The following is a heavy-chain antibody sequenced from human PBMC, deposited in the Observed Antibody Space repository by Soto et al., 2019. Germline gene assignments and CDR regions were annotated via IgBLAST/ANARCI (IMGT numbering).Heavy chain of an antibody. D-gene: IGHD3-10*01. Sequence: EVRLVESGGGLVQPGGSLKVSCAASGFMFSSYWMTWVRQAPGKGLEWVANMKEEGSEKYYVDSVKGRFTISRDNAKNSLYLQMNSLRAEDTAVYYCARYGGVGVTRQLDYWGQGTLVIVSS. CDR3: ARYGGVGVTRQLDY. CDR2: MKEEGSEK. J-gene: IGHJ4*02. CDR1: GFMFSSYW. V-gene: IGHV3-7*01.